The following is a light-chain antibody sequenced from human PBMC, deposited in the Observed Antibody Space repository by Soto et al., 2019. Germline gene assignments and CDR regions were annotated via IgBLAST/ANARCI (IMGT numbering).Light chain of an antibody. Sequence: DIQMTQSPSSLSASVGDRVTITCRASQTISNYLNWYQQKPGKAPNLLIYAASSLQSGVPSRFSGSGSGTDFTLTISSLQREDFATYFCQQSYSSSWTFGQGTKVHI. J-gene: IGKJ1*01. V-gene: IGKV1-39*01. CDR2: AAS. CDR3: QQSYSSSWT. CDR1: QTISNY.